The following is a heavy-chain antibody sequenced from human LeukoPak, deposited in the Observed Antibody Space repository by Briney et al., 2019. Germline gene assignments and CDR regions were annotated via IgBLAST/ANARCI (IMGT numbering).Heavy chain of an antibody. J-gene: IGHJ4*02. CDR3: ARLTSGY. D-gene: IGHD3-16*01. Sequence: SETLSLTCTVSGGSISSHYWSWIRQPPGKGLEWIGYIYTSGSTNYNPSLKSRVTISVDTSKNQFSLKLSSVTAADTAVYYCARLTSGYWGQGTLATVSS. V-gene: IGHV4-4*09. CDR2: IYTSGST. CDR1: GGSISSHY.